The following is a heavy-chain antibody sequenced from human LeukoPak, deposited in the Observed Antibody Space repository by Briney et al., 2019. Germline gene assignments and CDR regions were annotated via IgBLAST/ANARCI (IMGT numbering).Heavy chain of an antibody. CDR2: ITTGDGNT. CDR1: GFTFSSYT. J-gene: IGHJ5*02. Sequence: PGGSLRLSCTASGFTFSSYTMTWVRQAPGKGLKWVSTITTGDGNTYYADSVKGRFTISRDNAKNSLYLQMNSLRAEDTAVYYCARGRYSSSWYVFGESHDNWFDPWGQGTLVTVSS. D-gene: IGHD6-13*01. CDR3: ARGRYSSSWYVFGESHDNWFDP. V-gene: IGHV3-21*01.